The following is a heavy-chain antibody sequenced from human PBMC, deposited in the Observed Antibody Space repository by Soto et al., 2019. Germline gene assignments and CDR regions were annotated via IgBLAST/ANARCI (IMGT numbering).Heavy chain of an antibody. J-gene: IGHJ4*02. CDR3: AKAYFVWSSEQPYYFDY. D-gene: IGHD3-16*01. CDR1: GFTFSNYA. V-gene: IGHV3-23*01. Sequence: EVQLLDSGGGLVQPGGSLRLSCAASGFTFSNYAMTWVRQGPGKGLEWVSGISGRGGRSYYADSVKGRFTISRDNSKSTVYLQMNSLRAEDTAVYYCAKAYFVWSSEQPYYFDYWGQGTLVTVSS. CDR2: ISGRGGRS.